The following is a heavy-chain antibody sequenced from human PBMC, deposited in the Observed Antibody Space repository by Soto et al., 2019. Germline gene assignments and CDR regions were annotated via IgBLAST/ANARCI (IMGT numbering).Heavy chain of an antibody. J-gene: IGHJ4*02. Sequence: SVKVSCKTSDYTFTNYGISWVRQAPGQGLEWMGWISAYNGNTNYAQKLQGRVSMTTDTSTSTVYMELRSLRSDDTAVYYCATGGSAYYVDYWGQGTLVTVSS. CDR2: ISAYNGNT. D-gene: IGHD3-22*01. CDR1: DYTFTNYG. V-gene: IGHV1-18*01. CDR3: ATGGSAYYVDY.